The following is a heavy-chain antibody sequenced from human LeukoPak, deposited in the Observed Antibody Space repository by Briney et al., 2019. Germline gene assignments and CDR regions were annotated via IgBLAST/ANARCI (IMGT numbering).Heavy chain of an antibody. J-gene: IGHJ6*02. CDR2: IWYDGSNK. CDR3: ARGEMATIGAYYYGMDV. D-gene: IGHD5-24*01. Sequence: GRSLRLSCAASGFTFSSYGMHWVRQAPGKGLEWVAVIWYDGSNKYYAHSVKGRFTISRDNSKNTLYLQMNSLRAEDTAVYYCARGEMATIGAYYYGMDVWGQGATVTVSS. CDR1: GFTFSSYG. V-gene: IGHV3-33*01.